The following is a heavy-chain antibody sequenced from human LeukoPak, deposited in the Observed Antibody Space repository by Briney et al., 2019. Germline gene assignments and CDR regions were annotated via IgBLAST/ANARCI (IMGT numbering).Heavy chain of an antibody. CDR1: GYTFTSYY. D-gene: IGHD4-11*01. J-gene: IGHJ4*02. V-gene: IGHV1-46*01. CDR3: ARCISGGSTVTYFFDY. CDR2: INPGSGTT. Sequence: EAPLKVSSKASGYTFTSYYIHWMRQAPGQGLEWMGIINPGSGTTTYAQKFQGRVTMTRDTSTSTVYMELSSLRSEDTALYYCARCISGGSTVTYFFDYWGQGTLVTVSS.